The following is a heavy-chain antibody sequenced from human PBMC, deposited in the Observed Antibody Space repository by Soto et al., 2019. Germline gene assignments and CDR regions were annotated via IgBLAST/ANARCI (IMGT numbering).Heavy chain of an antibody. CDR3: AKRFGSGYYSAFDV. CDR2: ISGTADDT. Sequence: GGSLRLSCTASGLTFSAYAMTWVRQAPGKGLEWVSTISGTADDTYYAGSVKGRFIISRDNSKNTLFLQMNSLRAEDTALYHCAKRFGSGYYSAFDVWGQGTMVTVSS. CDR1: GLTFSAYA. D-gene: IGHD3-22*01. J-gene: IGHJ3*01. V-gene: IGHV3-23*01.